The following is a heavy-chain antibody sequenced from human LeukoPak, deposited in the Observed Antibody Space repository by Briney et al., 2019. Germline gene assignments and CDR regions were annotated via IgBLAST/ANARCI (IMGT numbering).Heavy chain of an antibody. J-gene: IGHJ4*02. CDR1: GGSISSYC. CDR3: GRIYYYGSEYYFDY. Sequence: SETLSLTCTVSGGSISSYCWSWIRQPPGKGLEWIGYIYYSGSTNYNPSLKSRVTISVDTSKNQFSLKLSSVTAADTAVYYCGRIYYYGSEYYFDYWGQGTLVTVSS. D-gene: IGHD3-10*01. CDR2: IYYSGST. V-gene: IGHV4-59*01.